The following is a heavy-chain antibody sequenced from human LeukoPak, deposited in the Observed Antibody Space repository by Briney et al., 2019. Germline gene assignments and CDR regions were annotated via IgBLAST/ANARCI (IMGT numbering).Heavy chain of an antibody. CDR2: IYYKGST. CDR1: GGSISGPRYY. CDR3: TRCDRVTYGENYFDY. J-gene: IGHJ4*02. V-gene: IGHV4-39*01. D-gene: IGHD3-10*01. Sequence: PSETLSLTCTVSGGSISGPRYYWGWIRQPPGKGLEWIGTIYYKGSTYYNPSLKSRVAIFVDTSRNQFSLRLTSVTAADTAVYYCTRCDRVTYGENYFDYWGQGALVTVSS.